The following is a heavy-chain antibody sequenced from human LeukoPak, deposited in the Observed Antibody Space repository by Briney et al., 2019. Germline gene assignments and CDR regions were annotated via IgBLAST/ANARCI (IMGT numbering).Heavy chain of an antibody. V-gene: IGHV3-11*04. Sequence: GGSLRLSCAASGFNFSDYYMTWIRQAPGKGLEWVSYISRSGSTIYYADSVKGRFTISRDNAKNSLYLQMNSLRAEDTAVYYCAKGGYSYDSSGHNYFDYWGQGTLVTVSS. CDR3: AKGGYSYDSSGHNYFDY. CDR1: GFNFSDYY. J-gene: IGHJ4*02. D-gene: IGHD3-22*01. CDR2: ISRSGSTI.